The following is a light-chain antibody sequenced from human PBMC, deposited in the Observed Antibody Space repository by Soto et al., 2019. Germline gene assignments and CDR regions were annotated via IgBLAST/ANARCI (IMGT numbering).Light chain of an antibody. Sequence: QSVLTQPPSVSGAPGQRVTISCTGSSSNIGAGYDVHWYQQLPGTAPKLPIYGNSNRPSGVPDRFSGSKSATSASLAITGLQAEDEADYYCQSYDSSLSGYVFGTGTKLTVL. CDR2: GNS. V-gene: IGLV1-40*01. J-gene: IGLJ1*01. CDR1: SSNIGAGYD. CDR3: QSYDSSLSGYV.